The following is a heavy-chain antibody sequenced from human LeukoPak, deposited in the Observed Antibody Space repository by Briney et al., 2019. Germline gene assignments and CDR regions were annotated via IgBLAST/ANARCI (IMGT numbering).Heavy chain of an antibody. V-gene: IGHV4-34*01. CDR2: INHSGST. D-gene: IGHD2-21*02. CDR3: ARGQAYCGGDCYSGLFY. Sequence: SETLSLTCAVYGGSFSGYYWSWIRQPPGKGLEWIGEINHSGSTNYNPSLKSRVTISVDTSKNQFSLKLSSVTAADTAVYYCARGQAYCGGDCYSGLFYWGQGTLVTVSS. CDR1: GGSFSGYY. J-gene: IGHJ4*02.